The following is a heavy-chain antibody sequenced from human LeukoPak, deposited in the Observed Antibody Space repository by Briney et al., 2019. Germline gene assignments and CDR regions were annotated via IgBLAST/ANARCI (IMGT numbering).Heavy chain of an antibody. V-gene: IGHV4-31*03. CDR3: ARGVRGYFDY. Sequence: PSETLSLTCTVSGGSISSGGYYWSWIRQHPGKGLEWIGYIYYSGSTYYNPSLKSRVTISVDTSKNQFPLKLSSVTAADTAAYYCARGVRGYFDYWGQGTLVTVSS. J-gene: IGHJ4*02. D-gene: IGHD3-10*02. CDR1: GGSISSGGYY. CDR2: IYYSGST.